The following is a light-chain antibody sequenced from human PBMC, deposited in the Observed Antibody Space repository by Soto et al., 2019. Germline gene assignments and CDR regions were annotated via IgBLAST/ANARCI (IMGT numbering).Light chain of an antibody. CDR2: GAS. Sequence: EVVLTQSPGTLSLSPGERATLSCRASQSVSSSYLAWYQQKPGPAPRLLIYGASSGATGIPDRFSGSGSGTDFTLTISRLEPEDFAVYYCQQYGSSSITFGQGTRLEIK. J-gene: IGKJ5*01. CDR1: QSVSSSY. CDR3: QQYGSSSIT. V-gene: IGKV3-20*01.